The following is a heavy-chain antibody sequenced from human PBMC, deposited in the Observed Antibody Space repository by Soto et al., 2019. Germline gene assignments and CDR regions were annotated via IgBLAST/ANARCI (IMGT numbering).Heavy chain of an antibody. D-gene: IGHD6-13*01. Sequence: SETLSLTCIVSGGSISEKYWNWVRQPPGKGLEWIGLIFANGHTDYNPSLKSRVTMSVDASKNQFSLRLTSMTAADTAVYYCVPSLPASGLNWLDPWGRGTRVTV. CDR2: IFANGHT. V-gene: IGHV4-4*07. CDR1: GGSISEKY. CDR3: VPSLPASGLNWLDP. J-gene: IGHJ5*02.